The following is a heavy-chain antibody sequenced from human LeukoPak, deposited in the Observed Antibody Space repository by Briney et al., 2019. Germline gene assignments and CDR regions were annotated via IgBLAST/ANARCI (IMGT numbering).Heavy chain of an antibody. J-gene: IGHJ4*02. CDR2: ISSSSYI. Sequence: GGSLRLSCAASGFTFSSYSMNWVRQAPGKGLEWVSSISSSSYIYYADSVKGRFTISRDNAKNSLYLQMNSLRAEDTAVYYCARERDDYNVFDYWGQGTLVTVSS. D-gene: IGHD5-24*01. CDR3: ARERDDYNVFDY. CDR1: GFTFSSYS. V-gene: IGHV3-21*01.